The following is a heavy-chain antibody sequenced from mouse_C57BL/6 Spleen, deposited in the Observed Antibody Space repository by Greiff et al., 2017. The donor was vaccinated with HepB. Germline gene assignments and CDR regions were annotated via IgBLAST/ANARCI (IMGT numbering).Heavy chain of an antibody. CDR2: ISDGGSYT. D-gene: IGHD1-1*01. J-gene: IGHJ2*01. CDR3: ARGGVITTAYYFDY. Sequence: EVKVEESGGGLVKPGGSLKLSCAASGFTFSSYAMSWVRQTPEKRLEWVATISDGGSYTYYPDNVKGRFTISRDNAKNNLYLQMSHLKSEDTAMYYCARGGVITTAYYFDYWGQGTTLTVSS. V-gene: IGHV5-4*03. CDR1: GFTFSSYA.